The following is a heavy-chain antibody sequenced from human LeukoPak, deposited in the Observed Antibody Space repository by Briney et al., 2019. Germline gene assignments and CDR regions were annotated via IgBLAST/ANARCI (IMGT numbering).Heavy chain of an antibody. CDR3: VKVTAAGFVDH. J-gene: IGHJ4*02. V-gene: IGHV3-9*01. CDR1: GFTFDDYA. D-gene: IGHD6-13*01. CDR2: IGWNSGGI. Sequence: SGGSLRLSCAASGFTFDDYAMHWVRQAPGKGLEWVSGIGWNSGGIVYADSVKGRFTISRDNAKNSLYLQMNSLGAEDTAFYYCVKVTAAGFVDHWGQGTLVTVSS.